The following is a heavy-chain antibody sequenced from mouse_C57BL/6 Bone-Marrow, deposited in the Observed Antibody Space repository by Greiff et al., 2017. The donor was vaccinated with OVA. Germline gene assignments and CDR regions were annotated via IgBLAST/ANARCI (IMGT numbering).Heavy chain of an antibody. Sequence: EVKLVESGGGLVQPGGSLKLSCAASGFTFSDYGMAWVRQAPRKGPEWVAFISNLAYSIYYADTVTGRFTISRENAKNTQYMEMSSLRSEDTAMYYCARQDYGYAMDYWGQGTSVTVSS. J-gene: IGHJ4*01. CDR3: ARQDYGYAMDY. D-gene: IGHD2-4*01. CDR1: GFTFSDYG. CDR2: ISNLAYSI. V-gene: IGHV5-15*01.